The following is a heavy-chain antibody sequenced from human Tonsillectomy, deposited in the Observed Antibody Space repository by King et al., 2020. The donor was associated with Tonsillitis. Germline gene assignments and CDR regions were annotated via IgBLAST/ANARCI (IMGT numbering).Heavy chain of an antibody. V-gene: IGHV3-23*04. Sequence: VQLVESGGGLVQPGGSLRVSCAASGFTFSSYAMSWVRQAPGKGLEWVSLISGGGGSTYYADSVKGRFTISRDNSKNTLYLQMNSLRVEDTAVYYCAKDPTYYKTTYYVDYGGQGTLVTVSS. D-gene: IGHD3-10*01. J-gene: IGHJ4*02. CDR3: AKDPTYYKTTYYVDY. CDR2: ISGGGGST. CDR1: GFTFSSYA.